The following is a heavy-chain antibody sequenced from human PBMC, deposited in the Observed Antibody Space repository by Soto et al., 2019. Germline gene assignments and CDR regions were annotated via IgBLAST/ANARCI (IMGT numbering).Heavy chain of an antibody. CDR3: ATLAARHSVWDY. CDR1: GFTLSSYA. CDR2: ISGSGGST. Sequence: EVQLLESGGGLVQPGGSLRLSCAASGFTLSSYAMSWVRQAPGKGLEWVSAISGSGGSTYYADSVKGRFTISRDNSKNTLYLQMNSLRAEDTAVYYCATLAARHSVWDYWGQGTLVTVSS. J-gene: IGHJ4*02. D-gene: IGHD6-6*01. V-gene: IGHV3-23*01.